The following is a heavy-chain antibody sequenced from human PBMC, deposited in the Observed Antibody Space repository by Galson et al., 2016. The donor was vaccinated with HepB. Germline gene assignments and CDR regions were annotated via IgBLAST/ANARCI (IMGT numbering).Heavy chain of an antibody. Sequence: SLRLSCAASEFTFSTYGMHWVRQAPGKGLEWVALIWHDGSNKYYADSVKGRFTISRDNPKNTLYLQMNSLKVEDTAVYYCAREMHVAAAAFDFWGRGTLVTVSS. CDR3: AREMHVAAAAFDF. J-gene: IGHJ4*02. CDR1: EFTFSTYG. V-gene: IGHV3-33*01. D-gene: IGHD2-2*01. CDR2: IWHDGSNK.